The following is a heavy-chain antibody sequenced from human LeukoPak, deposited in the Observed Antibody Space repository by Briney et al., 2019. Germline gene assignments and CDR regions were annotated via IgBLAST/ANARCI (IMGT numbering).Heavy chain of an antibody. CDR2: ISAYNGNT. V-gene: IGHV1-18*01. CDR1: GYTFTSYG. Sequence: ASVKVSCKASGYTFTSYGISWVRQAPGQGLEWMGWISAYNGNTNYAQKLQGRVTMTTDTSTSTAYMELRSLRSDDTAVYYCARWSGSYIQGAFDIWGQGTMVTVSS. D-gene: IGHD3-3*01. CDR3: ARWSGSYIQGAFDI. J-gene: IGHJ3*02.